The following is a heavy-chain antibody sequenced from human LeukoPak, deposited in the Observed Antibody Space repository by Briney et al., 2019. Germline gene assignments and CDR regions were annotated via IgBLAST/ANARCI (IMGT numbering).Heavy chain of an antibody. CDR3: AGASSSLAFRDWFDP. D-gene: IGHD6-6*01. V-gene: IGHV3-11*04. CDR2: ISSSGSTI. Sequence: GGSLRLSCAASGFTFSDYYMSWIRQAPGKGLEWVSYISSSGSTIYYADSVKGRFTISRDNAKNSLYLQMNSLRAEDTAVYYCAGASSSLAFRDWFDPWGQGTLVTVSS. J-gene: IGHJ5*02. CDR1: GFTFSDYY.